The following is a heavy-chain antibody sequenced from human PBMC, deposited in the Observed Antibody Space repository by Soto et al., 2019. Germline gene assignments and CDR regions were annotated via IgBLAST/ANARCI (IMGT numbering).Heavy chain of an antibody. V-gene: IGHV3-48*01. Sequence: EVQLVESGGGLVQPGGSLRLSCAASGFTFSSYSMNWVRQAPGKGLEWVSYISSSSSTIYYADSVKGRFTISRDNAKNSLYLQMNSLRAEDTAVYYCARDRHYYYYYGMDVWGQGTTVTVSS. CDR3: ARDRHYYYYYGMDV. CDR1: GFTFSSYS. J-gene: IGHJ6*02. CDR2: ISSSSSTI.